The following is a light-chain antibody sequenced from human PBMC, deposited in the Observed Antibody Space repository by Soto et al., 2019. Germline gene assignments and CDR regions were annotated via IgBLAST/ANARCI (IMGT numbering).Light chain of an antibody. CDR2: GAS. CDR3: QHYNNWLGT. CDR1: QSVISS. V-gene: IGKV3-15*01. Sequence: EIVVTQSPALLSVSPGERVTLSCRASQSVISSIAWYQQKLGQAPRLLIYGASTRATGIPARFSGSGSGTEFFLTISSLQSEDFAIYYWQHYNNWLGTFGGGTKVEIK. J-gene: IGKJ4*02.